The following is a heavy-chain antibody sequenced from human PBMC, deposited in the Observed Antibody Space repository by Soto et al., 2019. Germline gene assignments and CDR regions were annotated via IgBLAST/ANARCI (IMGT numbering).Heavy chain of an antibody. CDR1: GSTFPGYF. J-gene: IGHJ6*03. D-gene: IGHD2-2*01. V-gene: IGHV1-2*04. CDR3: ARDGRYCSSTSCPKGYYYYYLDV. CDR2: INPNSGGT. Sequence: ASVTGACQASGSTFPGYFMDWVRQAPGQGLEWMGWINPNSGGTNYAQKFQGWVTMTRDTSIGTAYMELSRLRSDDTAVYYCARDGRYCSSTSCPKGYYYYYLDVWGKGTTVTVSS.